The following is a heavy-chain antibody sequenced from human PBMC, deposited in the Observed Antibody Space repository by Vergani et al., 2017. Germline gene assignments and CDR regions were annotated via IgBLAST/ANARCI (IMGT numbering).Heavy chain of an antibody. V-gene: IGHV3-73*01. CDR1: GFTFSGSA. J-gene: IGHJ4*02. Sequence: EVQLVESGGGLVQPGGSLKLSCAASGFTFSGSAMHCVRQASGKGLEWVGRIRSKANSYATAYAASVKGRFTISRDDSTNTAYLQMNSLKTEDTAVYYCTRHTGVAHYWGQGTLVTVSS. CDR2: IRSKANSYAT. D-gene: IGHD4-23*01. CDR3: TRHTGVAHY.